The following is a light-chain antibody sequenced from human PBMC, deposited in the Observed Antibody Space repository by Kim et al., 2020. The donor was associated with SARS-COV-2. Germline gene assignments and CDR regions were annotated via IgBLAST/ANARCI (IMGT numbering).Light chain of an antibody. CDR1: QGISNN. V-gene: IGKV1-9*01. Sequence: ASVGDRVTITCRASQGISNNLAWYQQKPGKAPNLLIYGASTLQSGVPSRFSGSGSGTDFTLTISSLQPEDFATYYCQHLNSYPITFGQGTRLEIK. CDR2: GAS. CDR3: QHLNSYPIT. J-gene: IGKJ5*01.